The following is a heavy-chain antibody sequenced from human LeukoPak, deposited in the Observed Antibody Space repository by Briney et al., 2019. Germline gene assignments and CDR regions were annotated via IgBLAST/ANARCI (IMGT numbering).Heavy chain of an antibody. Sequence: GRSLRLSCAASGFTFSSYAMHWVRQAPGKGLEWVAVISYDGSNKYYADSVKGRFTISRDNSKNTLYLQMNSLRAEDTAVYYCARAGGLLWFGEVLESSDAFHIWGQGTMVTVSS. CDR2: ISYDGSNK. V-gene: IGHV3-30-3*01. CDR3: ARAGGLLWFGEVLESSDAFHI. J-gene: IGHJ3*02. CDR1: GFTFSSYA. D-gene: IGHD3-10*01.